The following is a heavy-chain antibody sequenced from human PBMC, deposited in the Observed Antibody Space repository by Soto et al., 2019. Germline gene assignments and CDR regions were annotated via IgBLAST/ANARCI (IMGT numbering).Heavy chain of an antibody. D-gene: IGHD4-17*01. J-gene: IGHJ6*02. CDR1: GYTFTSYG. CDR3: ARERGVTTRYYYYYYGMDV. CDR2: ISAYNGNT. V-gene: IGHV1-18*01. Sequence: ASVKVSCKASGYTFTSYGISWVRQAPGQGLEWMGWISAYNGNTNYAQKLQGRVTMTTDTSTSTAYMELRSLRSDDTAVYYCARERGVTTRYYYYYYGMDVWGQGTTVTVSS.